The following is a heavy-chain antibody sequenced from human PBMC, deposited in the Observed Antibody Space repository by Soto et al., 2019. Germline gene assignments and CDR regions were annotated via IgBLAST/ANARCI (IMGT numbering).Heavy chain of an antibody. CDR1: GAPIRSSSHY. CDR2: MHYSGNS. D-gene: IGHD3-9*01. Sequence: SETLSLTCTVSGAPIRSSSHYWGWIRQPPGKGLEWIGSMHYSGNSYDNLSLKSRVTISVDTSKNQFSLRLSSVTAADTAVYYCVGQSYDVLAGSVNWFDPWGQGTLVTVSS. J-gene: IGHJ5*02. CDR3: VGQSYDVLAGSVNWFDP. V-gene: IGHV4-39*01.